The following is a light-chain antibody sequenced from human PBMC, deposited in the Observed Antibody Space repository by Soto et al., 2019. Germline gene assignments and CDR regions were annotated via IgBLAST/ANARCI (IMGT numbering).Light chain of an antibody. CDR2: DTS. Sequence: IVLTQSPGTLSLSPGDAATLSCRASRSITRNLAWYQQKPGQAPRLLIYDTSNRATGIPARFSGSGSVTDFTLTISSLEPEDFAVYYCQQRTDWSPLTFGGGTKVEV. V-gene: IGKV3-11*01. CDR1: RSITRN. CDR3: QQRTDWSPLT. J-gene: IGKJ4*01.